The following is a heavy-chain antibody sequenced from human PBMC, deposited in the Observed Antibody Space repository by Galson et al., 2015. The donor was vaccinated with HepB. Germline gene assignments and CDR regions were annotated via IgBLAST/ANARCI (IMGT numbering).Heavy chain of an antibody. CDR2: ISSGSSYI. CDR1: GFTFSSYS. J-gene: IGHJ4*02. D-gene: IGHD4-23*01. CDR3: AKSSSGGGNSDIDY. Sequence: SLRLSCAASGFTFSSYSMNWVRQAPGKGLEWVSSISSGSSYIYYADSVKGRFTISRDNSKNTLHLQMNSLRADDTAVYFCAKSSSGGGNSDIDYWGQGTLVTVSS. V-gene: IGHV3-21*04.